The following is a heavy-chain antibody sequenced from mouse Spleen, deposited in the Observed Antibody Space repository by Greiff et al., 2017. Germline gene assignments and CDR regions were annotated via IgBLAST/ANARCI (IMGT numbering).Heavy chain of an antibody. J-gene: IGHJ4*01. CDR1: GYTFTSYW. CDR2: IDPSDSYT. CDR3: APYGYDRNYYAMDD. D-gene: IGHD2-2*01. V-gene: IGHV1-59*01. Sequence: VQLQQSGAELVRPGTSVKLSCKASGYTFTSYWMHWVKQRPGQGLEWIGVIDPSDSYTNYNQKFKGKATLTVDTSSSTAYMQLSSLTSEDSAVYCCAPYGYDRNYYAMDDWGQGTSVTVSS.